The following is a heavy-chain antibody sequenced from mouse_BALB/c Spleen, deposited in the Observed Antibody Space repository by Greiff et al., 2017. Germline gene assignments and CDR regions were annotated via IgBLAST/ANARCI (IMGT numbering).Heavy chain of an antibody. D-gene: IGHD2-3*01. V-gene: IGHV14-3*02. J-gene: IGHJ2*01. CDR3: ARRGYYDYFDY. CDR2: IDPANGNT. Sequence: EVMLVESGAELVKPGASVKLSCTASGFNIKDTYMHWVKQRPEQGLEWIGRIDPANGNTKYDPKFQGKATITADTSSNTAYLQLSSLTSEDTAVYYCARRGYYDYFDYWGQGTTLTVSS. CDR1: GFNIKDTY.